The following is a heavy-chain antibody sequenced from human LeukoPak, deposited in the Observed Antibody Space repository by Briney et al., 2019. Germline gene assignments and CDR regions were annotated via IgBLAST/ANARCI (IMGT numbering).Heavy chain of an antibody. CDR2: IYYSGST. CDR3: AAMAWNWNDGGY. D-gene: IGHD1-1*01. CDR1: GGSISSSSYY. Sequence: PSETLSLTCTVSGGSISSSSYYWGWIRQPPGKGLEWIVYIYYSGSTYYNPSLKSRVTISVDTSKNQFSLKLSSVTAADTAVYYCAAMAWNWNDGGYWGQGTLVTVSS. J-gene: IGHJ4*02. V-gene: IGHV4-30-4*08.